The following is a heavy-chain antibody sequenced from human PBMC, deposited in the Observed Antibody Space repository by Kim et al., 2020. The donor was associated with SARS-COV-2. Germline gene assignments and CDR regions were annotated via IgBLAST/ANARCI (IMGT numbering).Heavy chain of an antibody. CDR1: GFTFSSYS. J-gene: IGHJ6*02. D-gene: IGHD3-9*01. CDR3: ARDKAHYDILTGYPEVDYYGMDV. V-gene: IGHV3-21*04. Sequence: GGSLRLSCAASGFTFSSYSMNWVRQAPGKGLEWVSSISSSSYIYYADSVKGRFTISRDNAKNSLYLQMNSLRAEDTAVYYCARDKAHYDILTGYPEVDYYGMDVWGQGTTVTVSS. CDR2: ISSSSYI.